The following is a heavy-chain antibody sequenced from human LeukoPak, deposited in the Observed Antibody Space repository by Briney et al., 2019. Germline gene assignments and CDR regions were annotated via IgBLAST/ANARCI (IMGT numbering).Heavy chain of an antibody. CDR1: GGTFSSYA. J-gene: IGHJ5*02. V-gene: IGHV1-69*06. CDR3: AKGYCSGGSCYRSWFDP. D-gene: IGHD2-15*01. Sequence: SVKVSCKASGGTFSSYAISWVRQAPGQGLEWMGGIIPIFGTANYAQKFQGRVTITADKSTSTAYMELSSLRSEDTAVYYCAKGYCSGGSCYRSWFDPWGQGTLVTVSS. CDR2: IIPIFGTA.